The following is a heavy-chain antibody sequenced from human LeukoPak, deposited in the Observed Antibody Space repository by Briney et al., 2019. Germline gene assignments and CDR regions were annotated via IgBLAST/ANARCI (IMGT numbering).Heavy chain of an antibody. D-gene: IGHD6-13*01. V-gene: IGHV3-30*04. Sequence: PGGSLRLSCVASGFTFSGCAMHWVRQAPGKGLEWVAVISNDGSSEYYADSVKGRFTISRDNSKNTLYLQMNSLRAEDTAVYYCARPAAAGSFDYWGQGTLVTVSS. CDR3: ARPAAAGSFDY. CDR2: ISNDGSSE. J-gene: IGHJ4*02. CDR1: GFTFSGCA.